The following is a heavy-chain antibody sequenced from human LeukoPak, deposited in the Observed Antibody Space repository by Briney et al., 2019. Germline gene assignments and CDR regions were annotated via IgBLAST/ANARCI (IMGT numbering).Heavy chain of an antibody. J-gene: IGHJ5*02. D-gene: IGHD6-13*01. V-gene: IGHV1-8*02. CDR1: GYTFTGYY. Sequence: ASVKVSCKASGYTFTGYYMHWVRQAPGQGLEWMGWINPNSGNTGYAQKFQGRVTMTRNTSISTAYMELSSLRSEDTAVYYCARAYYSSSWYFGRIRFDPWGQGTLVTVSS. CDR3: ARAYYSSSWYFGRIRFDP. CDR2: INPNSGNT.